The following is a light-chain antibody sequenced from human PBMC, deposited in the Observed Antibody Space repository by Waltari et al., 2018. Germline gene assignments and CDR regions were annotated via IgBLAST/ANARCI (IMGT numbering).Light chain of an antibody. V-gene: IGLV1-44*01. Sequence: QSVLTQPPSASGTPGQRVTISCSGSSHNIGSNTVNWYQQPPGTAPKLLIYSNNQRPSGVPDRFSGSKSGTSASLAISGLQSEDEADYYCAAWDDSLNGWVFGGGTKLTVL. CDR3: AAWDDSLNGWV. CDR1: SHNIGSNT. CDR2: SNN. J-gene: IGLJ3*02.